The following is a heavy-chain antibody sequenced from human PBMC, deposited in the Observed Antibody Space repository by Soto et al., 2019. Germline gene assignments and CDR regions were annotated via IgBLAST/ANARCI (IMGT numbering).Heavy chain of an antibody. J-gene: IGHJ4*02. V-gene: IGHV4-31*03. CDR2: IYFTGAT. Sequence: QVQLQESGPGLVKPSQTLSLTCNVSGGSISSGTSYWTWIRQHPGEGLEWIGHIYFTGATYSNPSLRSRLSMSVDTSKNQFSLKLTSVTAADTATYYCATIPRRGYSYGIDYWGQGTPVTVSS. CDR1: GGSISSGTSY. D-gene: IGHD3-22*01. CDR3: ATIPRRGYSYGIDY.